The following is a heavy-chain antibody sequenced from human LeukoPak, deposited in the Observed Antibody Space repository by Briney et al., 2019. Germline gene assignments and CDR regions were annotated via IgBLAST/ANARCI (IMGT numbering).Heavy chain of an antibody. CDR2: DSATGST. Sequence: PSEALSLTCTISGGSISDYFWTWVRQPAGKGLEWIGRDSATGSTNYNPSLKSRITMSVDTSKNQFSLKLSSVTAADTAVYYCARDDLVGGGNNWFDPWGQGTLVIVSS. CDR1: GGSISDYF. CDR3: ARDDLVGGGNNWFDP. V-gene: IGHV4-4*07. D-gene: IGHD2-8*02. J-gene: IGHJ5*01.